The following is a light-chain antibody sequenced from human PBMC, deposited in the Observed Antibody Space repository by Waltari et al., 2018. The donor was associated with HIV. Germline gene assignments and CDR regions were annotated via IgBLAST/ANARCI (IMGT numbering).Light chain of an antibody. CDR3: QQYYSTPRT. CDR2: WAS. Sequence: DIVMTQSPDSLAVSLGERATINCKSSQSVLYSSNNKNYLAWYQQKPGQPPKVLIYWASTRESGVPDRFSGCGSGTDFTLTISSLQAEDVAVYYCQQYYSTPRTFGQGTKLEIK. V-gene: IGKV4-1*01. J-gene: IGKJ2*01. CDR1: QSVLYSSNNKNY.